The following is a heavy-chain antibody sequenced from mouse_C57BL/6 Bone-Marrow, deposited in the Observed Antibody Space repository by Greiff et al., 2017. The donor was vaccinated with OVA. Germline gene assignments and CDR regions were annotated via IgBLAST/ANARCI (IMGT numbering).Heavy chain of an antibody. V-gene: IGHV5-6*01. CDR1: GFTFSSYG. CDR2: ISSGGSYT. Sequence: EVQLVESGGDLVKPGGSLKLSCAASGFTFSSYGMSWVRQTPDKRLEWVATISSGGSYTYYPDSGKVRFTISRDNAKNTLYLQMSSLKSEDTAMYYCAREDYFDYWGQGTTLTVSS. J-gene: IGHJ2*01. CDR3: AREDYFDY.